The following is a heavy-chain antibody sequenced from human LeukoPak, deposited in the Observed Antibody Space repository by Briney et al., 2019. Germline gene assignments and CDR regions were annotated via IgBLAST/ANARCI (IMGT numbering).Heavy chain of an antibody. CDR2: IWYDGSNK. V-gene: IGHV3-33*06. J-gene: IGHJ4*02. CDR3: AKDDTDTDFDY. Sequence: GGSLRLSCAASGFTFSSYGMHWVRQAPGKGLEWVAVIWYDGSNKYYADSVKGRFTISRDNSKNTLYLQMNSLRPEDTAVYYCAKDDTDTDFDYWGQGTLVTVSS. CDR1: GFTFSSYG.